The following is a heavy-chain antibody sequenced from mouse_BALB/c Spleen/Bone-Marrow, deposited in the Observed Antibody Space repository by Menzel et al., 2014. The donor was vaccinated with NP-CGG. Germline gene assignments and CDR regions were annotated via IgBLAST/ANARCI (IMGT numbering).Heavy chain of an antibody. J-gene: IGHJ2*01. Sequence: DVKLVESGGGLAQPGGFLRLSCAASGFTFSSYAMSWVRQTPEKRLEWVAYITIGGGGSYYPDTVKGRFAISRDNAENTLYLRMSSLKSEDTAIYYCTRHGGGPDYFDHWGQGTTLIVSS. CDR2: ITIGGGGS. CDR1: GFTFSSYA. V-gene: IGHV5-12-2*01. CDR3: TRHGGGPDYFDH.